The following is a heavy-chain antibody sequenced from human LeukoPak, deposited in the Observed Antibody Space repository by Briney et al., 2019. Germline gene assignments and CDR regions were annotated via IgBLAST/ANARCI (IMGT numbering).Heavy chain of an antibody. J-gene: IGHJ3*02. V-gene: IGHV3-48*04. Sequence: GGSLRLSCAASGFTFSTYSMNWVRQAPGKGLEWISDINYSGSNIYYADSVKGRFTVSRDNAKNSLYLQMNSLRAEDTAVYYCARVCSGGSCSTPDAFDIWGQGTMVTVSS. CDR2: INYSGSNI. D-gene: IGHD2-15*01. CDR3: ARVCSGGSCSTPDAFDI. CDR1: GFTFSTYS.